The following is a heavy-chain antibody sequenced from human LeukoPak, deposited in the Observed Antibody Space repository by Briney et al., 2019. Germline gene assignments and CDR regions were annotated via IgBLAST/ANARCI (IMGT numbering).Heavy chain of an antibody. CDR1: GGSFSGYY. CDR3: AKMAVADGMDV. CDR2: VNHSGNT. J-gene: IGHJ6*02. V-gene: IGHV4-34*01. Sequence: SETLSLTCVVYGGSFSGYYWSWIRQPPGKGLEWIGEVNHSGNTNYNPSLKSRVTISVDTSKNQFSLKLRSVTAADTAVYYCAKMAVADGMDVWGQGTTVTVSS. D-gene: IGHD6-19*01.